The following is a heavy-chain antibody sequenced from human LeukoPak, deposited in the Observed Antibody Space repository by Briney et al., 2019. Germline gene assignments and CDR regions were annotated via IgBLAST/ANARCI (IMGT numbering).Heavy chain of an antibody. CDR3: ARDSGRYCSGGSCYPNWFDS. CDR2: IYYSGST. CDR1: GGSISSSSYY. Sequence: SETLSLTCTVSGGSISSSSYYWSWIRQPPGKGLEWIGYIYYSGSTNYNPSLRSRVTISVDTSKNQFSLKLSSVTAADTAIYYCARDSGRYCSGGSCYPNWFDSWGQGTLVTVSS. D-gene: IGHD2-15*01. J-gene: IGHJ5*01. V-gene: IGHV4-61*01.